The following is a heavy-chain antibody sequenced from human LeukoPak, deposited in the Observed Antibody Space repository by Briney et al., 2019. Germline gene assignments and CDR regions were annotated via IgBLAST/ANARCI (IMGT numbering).Heavy chain of an antibody. D-gene: IGHD6-13*01. CDR2: IWYDGSNK. Sequence: GRSLRLSCAASGFTFSSYGMHWVRQAPGKGLEWVAVIWYDGSNKYYADSVKGRFTISRDNSKNTLYLQMNSLRAEDTAVYYCAKDGSMAAAATDYYYMDVWGKGTTVTVSS. CDR3: AKDGSMAAAATDYYYMDV. V-gene: IGHV3-33*06. CDR1: GFTFSSYG. J-gene: IGHJ6*03.